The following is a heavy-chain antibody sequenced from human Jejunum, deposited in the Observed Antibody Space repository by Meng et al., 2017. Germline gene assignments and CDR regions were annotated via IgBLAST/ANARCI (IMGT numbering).Heavy chain of an antibody. D-gene: IGHD2-2*01. CDR2: IYNGGNT. V-gene: IGHV4-4*02. CDR3: VRGEFAMLARFDF. CDR1: GGYINKENW. J-gene: IGHJ4*02. Sequence: QVQLQESGPGLVTPSGTLSLTCAVSGGYINKENWWSWVSQSPERGLEWIGEIYNGGNTNYNPSLNRRVTMSVDESTNQMSLKLTSVTAADNDVYYCVRGEFAMLARFDFWGQGILVTVFS.